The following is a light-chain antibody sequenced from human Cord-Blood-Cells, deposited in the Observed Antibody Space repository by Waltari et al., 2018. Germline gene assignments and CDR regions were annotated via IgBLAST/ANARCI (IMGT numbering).Light chain of an antibody. CDR3: QQYGSSPMYT. V-gene: IGKV3-20*01. CDR2: GAS. CDR1: QSVSSSY. Sequence: EIVLTQSPGNLSLSPGERAPLSCRASQSVSSSYLAWYQQKPGQAPRLLIYGASSRATGIPDRFSGSGSGTDFTLTISRLEPEDFAVYYGQQYGSSPMYTFGQGTKLEIK. J-gene: IGKJ2*01.